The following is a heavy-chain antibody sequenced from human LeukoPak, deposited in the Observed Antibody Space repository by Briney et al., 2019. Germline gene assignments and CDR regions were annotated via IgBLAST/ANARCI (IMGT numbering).Heavy chain of an antibody. V-gene: IGHV1-18*01. CDR3: ARACSSTSCYGQGWFDP. D-gene: IGHD2-2*01. J-gene: IGHJ5*02. CDR2: ISAYNGNT. CDR1: GYTFTSYG. Sequence: ASVKVSCKASGYTFTSYGISWVRQAPGQGLEWMGWISAYNGNTNYAQKLQGRVTMTTDTSTSTAYMELRSLRSDDTAVYYCARACSSTSCYGQGWFDPWGQGTLVAVSS.